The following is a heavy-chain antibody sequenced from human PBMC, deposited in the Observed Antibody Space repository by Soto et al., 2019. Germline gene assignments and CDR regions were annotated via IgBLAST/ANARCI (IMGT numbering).Heavy chain of an antibody. Sequence: GESLKISCQGSGYRFTTYWIAWVRQMPGKGLEWVGIIYPDDSDIKYSPSFQGQVTISADRSDSTAYLQWRSLKASDTAMYFCARHFDSSGYYPDYWGQGTKVTVYS. D-gene: IGHD3-22*01. CDR1: GYRFTTYW. CDR3: ARHFDSSGYYPDY. V-gene: IGHV5-51*01. J-gene: IGHJ4*02. CDR2: IYPDDSDI.